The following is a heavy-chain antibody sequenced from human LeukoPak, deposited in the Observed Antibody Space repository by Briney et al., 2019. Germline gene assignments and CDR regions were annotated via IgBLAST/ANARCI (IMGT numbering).Heavy chain of an antibody. CDR1: GFTFSSYW. CDR3: AYYYGSGSYYSLFDY. CDR2: VKQDGSEE. D-gene: IGHD3-10*01. J-gene: IGHJ4*02. Sequence: GGSLRLSCAASGFTFSSYWMSWVRQSPGKGLEWVANVKQDGSEEYYVDSVKGRFTISRDNAKNTLYLQMNSLRAEDTAVYYCAYYYGSGSYYSLFDYWGQGTLVTVSS. V-gene: IGHV3-7*01.